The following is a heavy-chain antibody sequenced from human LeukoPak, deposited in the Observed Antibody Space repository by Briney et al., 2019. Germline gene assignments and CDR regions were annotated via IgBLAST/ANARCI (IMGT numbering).Heavy chain of an antibody. V-gene: IGHV4-39*01. CDR1: GGSISSSSYY. Sequence: PSETLSLTCTVSGGSISSSSYYWGWIRQPPGKGLEWIGNIYYSGSTYYNPSLKSRVTISVDTSKNQFSLKLSSVTAADTAVYYCARHRDSGYEGIDYWGQGTLVTVSS. CDR3: ARHRDSGYEGIDY. CDR2: IYYSGST. D-gene: IGHD5-12*01. J-gene: IGHJ4*02.